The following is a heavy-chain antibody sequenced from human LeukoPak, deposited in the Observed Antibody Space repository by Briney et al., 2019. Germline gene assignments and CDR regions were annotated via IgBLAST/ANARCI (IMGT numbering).Heavy chain of an antibody. CDR3: VRRYGDYGEGYFDY. CDR1: GYSFTNYW. V-gene: IGHV5-51*01. J-gene: IGHJ4*02. Sequence: GESLKISCKGSGYSFTNYWIGWVRQMPGRGLEWMGIIFPDDPDTRYSPSFQGQVTISADKSITTAYLQWSSLKASDTAIYYCVRRYGDYGEGYFDYWGQGTLVTVPS. CDR2: IFPDDPDT. D-gene: IGHD4-17*01.